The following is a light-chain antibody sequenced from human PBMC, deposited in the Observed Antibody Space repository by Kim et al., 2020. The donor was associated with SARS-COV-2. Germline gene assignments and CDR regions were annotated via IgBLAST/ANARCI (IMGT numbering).Light chain of an antibody. CDR1: KSGDKY. CDR2: QDS. V-gene: IGLV3-1*01. Sequence: SYELTQPPSVSVSPGQTASITCSGDKSGDKYACWYQQKPGQSPVLVIYQDSKRPAGIPERFSGSNSGNTATLTIGGTQAMDEADYYCQAWDSSTAVFGGGTQLTVL. J-gene: IGLJ3*02. CDR3: QAWDSSTAV.